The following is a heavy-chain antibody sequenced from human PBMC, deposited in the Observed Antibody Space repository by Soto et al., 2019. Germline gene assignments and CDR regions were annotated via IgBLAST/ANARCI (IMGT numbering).Heavy chain of an antibody. CDR2: IIDSADST. V-gene: IGHV3-23*01. CDR3: AKEGFDY. CDR1: GFIFNNYA. J-gene: IGHJ4*02. Sequence: EVQLLESGGGLVQPGGSLRLSCAGSGFIFNNYAMNWVRQAPGKGLEWVSGIIDSADSTYYAESVKGRVTISRDNSKNTLYLQMNSLRVEDSAVYYCAKEGFDYWGQGTLVTVSS.